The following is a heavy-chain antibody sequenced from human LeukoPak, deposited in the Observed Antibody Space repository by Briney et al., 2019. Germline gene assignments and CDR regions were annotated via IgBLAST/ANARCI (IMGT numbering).Heavy chain of an antibody. CDR3: ARGRLFASIGSHRGPEGTGYYFDY. J-gene: IGHJ4*02. CDR2: INHSGST. D-gene: IGHD3-10*01. Sequence: SETLSLTCAVYGGSFSGYYRSWIRQPPGKGLEWIGEINHSGSTNYNPSLKSRVTISVDTSKNQFSLKLSSVTAADTAVYYCARGRLFASIGSHRGPEGTGYYFDYWGQGTLVTVSS. V-gene: IGHV4-34*01. CDR1: GGSFSGYY.